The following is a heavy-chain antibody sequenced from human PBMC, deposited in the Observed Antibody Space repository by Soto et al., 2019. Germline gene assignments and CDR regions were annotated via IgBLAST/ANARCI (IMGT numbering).Heavy chain of an antibody. V-gene: IGHV4-34*01. Sequence: QVQLQQWGAGLLKPSETLSLTCAVYGGSFSGYYWSWIRQPPGKGLEWIGEINHSGSTNYNPSLKSRVTISGDTSKNQFSLKLSSVTAEDTAVYYCARGYPGTLTEGVDITIFGAGFDYWGQGTLVTVSS. D-gene: IGHD3-3*01. CDR1: GGSFSGYY. J-gene: IGHJ4*02. CDR3: ARGYPGTLTEGVDITIFGAGFDY. CDR2: INHSGST.